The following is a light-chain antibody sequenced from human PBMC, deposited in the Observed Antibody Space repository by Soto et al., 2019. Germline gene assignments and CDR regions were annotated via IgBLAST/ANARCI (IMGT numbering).Light chain of an antibody. CDR3: QQTYRAPRT. CDR2: TAS. V-gene: IGKV1-39*01. J-gene: IGKJ1*01. CDR1: QSIMTY. Sequence: DIQMTQSPSSLAASVGDRVTISCRASQSIMTYLNWYQQKPGEAPKLLIYTASTLHSGVPSRFSGGGSGTDFTLTISSLQHEDFATYYCQQTYRAPRTFGQGTKVEIK.